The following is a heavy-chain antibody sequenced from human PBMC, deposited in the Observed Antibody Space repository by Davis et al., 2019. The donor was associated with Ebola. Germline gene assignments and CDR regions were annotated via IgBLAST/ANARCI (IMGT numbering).Heavy chain of an antibody. Sequence: HTGGSLRLSCAASGFTFSSYSMNWVRQAPGKGLVWVSRINSDGSRTTYADSVKGRFTISRDNAKNTLYLQMNSLRAEDTAMYYCVAGGQYSYGPRNYYWYGMDVWGKGTTVTVSA. D-gene: IGHD5-18*01. CDR2: INSDGSRT. J-gene: IGHJ6*04. V-gene: IGHV3-74*03. CDR1: GFTFSSYS. CDR3: VAGGQYSYGPRNYYWYGMDV.